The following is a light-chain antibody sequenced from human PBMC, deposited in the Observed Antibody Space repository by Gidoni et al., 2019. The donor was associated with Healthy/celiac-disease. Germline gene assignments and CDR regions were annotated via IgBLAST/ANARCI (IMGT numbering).Light chain of an antibody. Sequence: QPVRTQPPSASGNHGQRVTISCSGSSSHIGSTPVSLYQQHPGTAPKLLIYSNNPLPSRVPDRFSGSTSGTSASLAISGLQSEDEADYYCAAWDDSLNGYVFRTGTKVTVL. CDR2: SNN. CDR1: SSHIGSTP. V-gene: IGLV1-44*01. J-gene: IGLJ1*01. CDR3: AAWDDSLNGYV.